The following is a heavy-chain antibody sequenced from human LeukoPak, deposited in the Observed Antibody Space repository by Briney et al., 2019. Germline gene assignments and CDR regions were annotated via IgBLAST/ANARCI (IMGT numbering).Heavy chain of an antibody. V-gene: IGHV3-7*04. J-gene: IGHJ4*02. Sequence: GGSLRLSCAASGFAFSFYSMDWVRQAPGKGLEWVANMKQDGGNIYYVDSVKGRFTISRDNAKNSVYLQMNSLRADDTAVYYCARENWGTFDYWGQGTLVTVSS. CDR1: GFAFSFYS. CDR3: ARENWGTFDY. CDR2: MKQDGGNI. D-gene: IGHD7-27*01.